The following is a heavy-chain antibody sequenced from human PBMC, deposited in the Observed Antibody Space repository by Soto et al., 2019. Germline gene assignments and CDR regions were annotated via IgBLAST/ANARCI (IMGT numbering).Heavy chain of an antibody. CDR1: GFTFSSYS. D-gene: IGHD3-3*01. Sequence: PEGSLRLSCAASGFTFSSYSMNWVRQAPGKGLEWVSSISSSSSYIYYADSVKGRFTISRDNAKNSLYLQMNSLRAEDTAVYYCERVTLFWPLYYGMDVWGKGTKATVSS. CDR2: ISSSSSYI. J-gene: IGHJ6*04. V-gene: IGHV3-21*01. CDR3: ERVTLFWPLYYGMDV.